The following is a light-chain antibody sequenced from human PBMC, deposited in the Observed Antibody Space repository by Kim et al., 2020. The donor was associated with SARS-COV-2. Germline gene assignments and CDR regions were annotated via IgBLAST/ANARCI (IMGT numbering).Light chain of an antibody. CDR1: QSLLHSDGYTY. V-gene: IGKV2-28*01. CDR3: MQTTHWPPYT. J-gene: IGKJ2*01. CDR2: LGS. Sequence: DIVMTQSPLSLPVTPGEPAFISCRSSQSLLHSDGYTYLDWYLQKPGQSPQLLIYLGSNRASGVPDRFSGSGSGTDFTLKISRVEAEDVGVYYCMQTTHWPPYTFGQGTKLEI.